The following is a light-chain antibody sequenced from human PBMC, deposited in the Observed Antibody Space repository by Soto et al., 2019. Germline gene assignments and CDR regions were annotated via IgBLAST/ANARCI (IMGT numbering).Light chain of an antibody. CDR3: LQNHSLPPT. CDR2: AAS. V-gene: IGKV1-17*01. J-gene: IGKJ1*01. Sequence: DIQMTQSPSSLSASVGDGVTVTCRASQDIRNDLGWYQQKPGKAPKRLIYAASSLQSVVPSRFSCSGSETEFTLTISSLQPEDSATYYCLQNHSLPPTFGQGTKVEIK. CDR1: QDIRND.